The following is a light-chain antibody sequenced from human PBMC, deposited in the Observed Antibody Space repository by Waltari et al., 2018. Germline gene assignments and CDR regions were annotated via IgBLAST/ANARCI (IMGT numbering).Light chain of an antibody. CDR1: QGIRHF. V-gene: IGKV1-16*02. Sequence: DIQMTQSPSSLSASVGDRVTITCRASQGIRHFLAWFRQKPGQAPKPLIYAASSLESGVPPDFIGSGSGTEFTLTISSLQPEDFATYYCQQYSAYPFTFGPGTKVDI. J-gene: IGKJ3*01. CDR2: AAS. CDR3: QQYSAYPFT.